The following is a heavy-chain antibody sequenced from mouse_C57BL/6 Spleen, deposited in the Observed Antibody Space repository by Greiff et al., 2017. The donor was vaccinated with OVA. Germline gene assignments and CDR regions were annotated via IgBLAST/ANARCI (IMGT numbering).Heavy chain of an antibody. Sequence: QVQLQQSGPELVKPGASAKISCKASGYAFSSSWMNWVKQRPGKGLEWIGRIYPGDGDTNYNGKFKGKATLTADKSSSTAYMQLSSLTSEDSAVYFCARPGEVVRAMDYWGQGTSVTVSS. CDR3: ARPGEVVRAMDY. D-gene: IGHD1-1*01. V-gene: IGHV1-82*01. CDR1: GYAFSSSW. CDR2: IYPGDGDT. J-gene: IGHJ4*01.